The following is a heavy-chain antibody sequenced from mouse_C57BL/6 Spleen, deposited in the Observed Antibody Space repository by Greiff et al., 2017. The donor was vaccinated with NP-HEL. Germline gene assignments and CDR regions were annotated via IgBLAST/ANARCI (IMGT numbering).Heavy chain of an antibody. J-gene: IGHJ3*01. Sequence: VQLQQSGAELVRPGASVTLSCKASGYTFTDYEMHWVKQTPVHGLEWIGAIDPETGGTAYNQKFKGKAILTADKSSSTAYMELRSLTSEDSAVYYCTREAHYSNSAWFAYWGQGTLVTVSA. CDR2: IDPETGGT. CDR1: GYTFTDYE. D-gene: IGHD2-5*01. V-gene: IGHV1-15*01. CDR3: TREAHYSNSAWFAY.